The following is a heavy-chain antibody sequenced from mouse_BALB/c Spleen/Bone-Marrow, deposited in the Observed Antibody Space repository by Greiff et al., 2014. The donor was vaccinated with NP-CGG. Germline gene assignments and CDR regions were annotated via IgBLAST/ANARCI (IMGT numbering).Heavy chain of an antibody. Sequence: VKVVESGPGLVAPSQILSITCTVSGFSLTTYGVHWVRQPPGKGLEWLVVIWSDGSTTYNSALKSRLSISKDNSKSQVFLKMNSLQTDDTAMYYCARNPYGNYAMDYWGQGTSVTVSS. J-gene: IGHJ4*01. CDR1: GFSLTTYG. CDR2: IWSDGST. CDR3: ARNPYGNYAMDY. D-gene: IGHD2-10*02. V-gene: IGHV2-6*02.